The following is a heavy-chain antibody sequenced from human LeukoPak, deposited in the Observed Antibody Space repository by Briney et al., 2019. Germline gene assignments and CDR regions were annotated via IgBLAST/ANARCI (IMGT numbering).Heavy chain of an antibody. J-gene: IGHJ3*02. Sequence: SGTLSLTCAVSGGSISSSNWWSWVRQPPGKGLEWIGEIYHSGSTNYNPSLKSRVTISVDKSKNQFSLKLSSVTAADTAVYYCARDRIAAAGSPSDGAFDIWGQGTMVTVSS. CDR3: ARDRIAAAGSPSDGAFDI. CDR1: GGSISSSNW. V-gene: IGHV4-4*02. CDR2: IYHSGST. D-gene: IGHD6-13*01.